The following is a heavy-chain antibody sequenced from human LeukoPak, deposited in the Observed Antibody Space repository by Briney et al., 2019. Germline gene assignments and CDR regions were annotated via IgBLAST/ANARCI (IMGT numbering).Heavy chain of an antibody. V-gene: IGHV4-59*01. CDR3: ARARDGYNNWFDP. D-gene: IGHD5-24*01. Sequence: SETLSLTCAVYGGSFSGYYWSWTRQPPGKGLEWIGYIYYSGSTNYNPSLKSRVTISVDTSKNQFSLKLSSVTAADTAVYYCARARDGYNNWFDPWGQGTLVTVSS. J-gene: IGHJ5*02. CDR2: IYYSGST. CDR1: GGSFSGYY.